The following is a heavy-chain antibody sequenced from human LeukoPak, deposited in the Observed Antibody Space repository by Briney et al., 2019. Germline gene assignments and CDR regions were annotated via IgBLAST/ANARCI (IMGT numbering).Heavy chain of an antibody. CDR1: GGSISSSSYY. J-gene: IGHJ4*02. D-gene: IGHD5-12*01. CDR2: IYHSGST. CDR3: ARLDGGYGISDY. V-gene: IGHV4-39*01. Sequence: SETLSLTCTVSGGSISSSSYYWGWIRQPPGKGLEWIGSIYHSGSTYYNPSLKSRVTISVDTSKNQFSLKLSSVTAADTAVYYCARLDGGYGISDYWGQGTLVTVSS.